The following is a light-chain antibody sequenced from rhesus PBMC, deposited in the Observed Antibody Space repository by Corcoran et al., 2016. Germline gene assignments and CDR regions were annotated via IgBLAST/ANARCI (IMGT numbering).Light chain of an antibody. CDR1: QGISTY. CDR3: QHGYGTPYS. Sequence: DIQMTQSPSSLSASVGDRVTITCRASQGISTYLNWYQQKPGKAPKRLIYAASSLESGVPSRFSGSGSGTDDTFTISSLQPEEVATYYCQHGYGTPYSFGQGTKVEIK. CDR2: AAS. V-gene: IGKV1-43*02. J-gene: IGKJ2*01.